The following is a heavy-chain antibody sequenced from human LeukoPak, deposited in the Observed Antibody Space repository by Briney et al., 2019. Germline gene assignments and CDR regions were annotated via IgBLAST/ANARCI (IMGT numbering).Heavy chain of an antibody. Sequence: SVKVSCKASGGTFSSYAISWVRQAPGQGLEWMGGIIPIFGTANYAQKFQGRVTITTDESTSTAYMELSRLRSDDTAVYYCARAGQLCLRARMSGVDYWGQGPLVTVPS. V-gene: IGHV1-69*05. CDR1: GGTFSSYA. J-gene: IGHJ4*02. D-gene: IGHD5-18*01. CDR3: ARAGQLCLRARMSGVDY. CDR2: IIPIFGTA.